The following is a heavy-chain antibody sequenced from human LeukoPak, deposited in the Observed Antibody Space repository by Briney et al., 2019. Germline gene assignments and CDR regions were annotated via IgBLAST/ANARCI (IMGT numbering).Heavy chain of an antibody. Sequence: SETLSLTCTVSGGSISSYYWSWIRQPPGKGLEWIGYIYYSGSTNYNPSLESRVTISVDTSKNQFSLKLSSVTAADTAVYYCARTLSSSWFLDAFDIWGQGTMVTVSS. CDR3: ARTLSSSWFLDAFDI. CDR2: IYYSGST. V-gene: IGHV4-59*08. J-gene: IGHJ3*02. CDR1: GGSISSYY. D-gene: IGHD6-13*01.